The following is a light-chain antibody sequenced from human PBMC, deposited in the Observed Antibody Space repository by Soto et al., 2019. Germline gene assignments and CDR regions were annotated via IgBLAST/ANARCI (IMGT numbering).Light chain of an antibody. CDR1: SSNIGAGYD. V-gene: IGLV1-40*01. CDR3: QSYDGSLSGSV. J-gene: IGLJ1*01. Sequence: QSVLTQPPSVSGAPGQRVTISCTGSSSNIGAGYDVHWYQQFPGTAPKLLIYGNNNRPSGVPDRFSGSKSGTSASLAIPGLQSEDEADFYCQSYDGSLSGSVFGTGTKLTVL. CDR2: GNN.